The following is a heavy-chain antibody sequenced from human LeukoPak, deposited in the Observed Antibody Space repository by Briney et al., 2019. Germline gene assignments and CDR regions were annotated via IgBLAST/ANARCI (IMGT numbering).Heavy chain of an antibody. CDR2: IYSGSGT. Sequence: GGSLRLSCATSGFAFTNFWMHWVRQAPGKGLEWVSVIYSGSGTYYSDSVKGRFSISRDNSQNTLYLQMNSLRAEDTAVYYCARGTWLNKLFDYWGQGTLVTVSS. D-gene: IGHD1/OR15-1a*01. CDR3: ARGTWLNKLFDY. J-gene: IGHJ4*02. V-gene: IGHV3-66*01. CDR1: GFAFTNFW.